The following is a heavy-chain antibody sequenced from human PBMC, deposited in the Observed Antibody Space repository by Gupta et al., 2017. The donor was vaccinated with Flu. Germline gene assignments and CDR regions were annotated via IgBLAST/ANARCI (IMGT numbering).Heavy chain of an antibody. CDR3: ARDSRNLAKGYFYYYMDV. Sequence: SWIRPAPGKGPEWVAFITSSGRDVYYADSVKGRFTVTRDNARNSVFLHLHNLRPQDKAIYYCARDSRNLAKGYFYYYMDVWGKGATVPVSS. J-gene: IGHJ6*03. V-gene: IGHV3-11*01. D-gene: IGHD2-2*01. CDR2: ITSSGRDV.